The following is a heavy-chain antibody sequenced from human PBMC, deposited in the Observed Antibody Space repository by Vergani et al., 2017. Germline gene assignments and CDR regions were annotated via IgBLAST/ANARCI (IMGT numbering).Heavy chain of an antibody. V-gene: IGHV3-NL1*01. J-gene: IGHJ5*02. CDR3: ARGSGYSSSWYNH. D-gene: IGHD6-13*01. CDR2: IYSGGST. Sequence: QVQLVESGGGVVQPGRSLRLSCAASGFTFSSYGMHWVRQAPGKGLEWVAVIYSGGSTYYADSVKGRFTISRDNSKNTLYLQMNSLRAEDTAVYYCARGSGYSSSWYNHWGQGTLVTVSS. CDR1: GFTFSSYG.